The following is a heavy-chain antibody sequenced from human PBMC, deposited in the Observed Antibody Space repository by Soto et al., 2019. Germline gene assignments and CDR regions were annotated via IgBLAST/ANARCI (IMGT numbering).Heavy chain of an antibody. CDR1: GFTFSSYA. CDR2: ISSNGGST. Sequence: GGSLRLSCSASGFTFSSYAMHWVRQAPGKGLEYVSAISSNGGSTYYADSVKGRFTISRDNSKNTLYLQMSSLRAEDTAVYYCVKVAGLDAFDIWGQGTMVTVSS. CDR3: VKVAGLDAFDI. D-gene: IGHD6-19*01. J-gene: IGHJ3*02. V-gene: IGHV3-64D*08.